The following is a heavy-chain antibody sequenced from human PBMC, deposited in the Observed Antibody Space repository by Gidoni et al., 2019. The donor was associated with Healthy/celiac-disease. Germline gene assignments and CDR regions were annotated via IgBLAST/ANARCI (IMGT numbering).Heavy chain of an antibody. CDR1: GFTFSSYG. D-gene: IGHD3-22*01. Sequence: QVQLVESGGGVVQPGRSLRLSCAESGFTFSSYGMHWVRPAPGKGLEWVAVIWYDGSNKYYADSVKGRFTISRDNSKNTLYLQMNSLRAEDTAVYYCARDHYDSSGYYYVPPRPLYYFDYWGQGTLVTVSS. V-gene: IGHV3-33*01. J-gene: IGHJ4*02. CDR3: ARDHYDSSGYYYVPPRPLYYFDY. CDR2: IWYDGSNK.